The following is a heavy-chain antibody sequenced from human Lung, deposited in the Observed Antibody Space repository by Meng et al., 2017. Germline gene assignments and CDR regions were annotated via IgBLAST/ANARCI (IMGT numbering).Heavy chain of an antibody. V-gene: IGHV3-74*01. J-gene: IGHJ1*01. CDR3: THERLNH. CDR1: VFTFTDHG. Sequence: EVQFVESGGGLVPPGGALRLSCVASVFTFTDHGMHWVRQEPGKGLVGVSSINRDGTKPTYSDCVKGRSTISRDNAKNTLYLQMNNLRAEDTDFYYCTHERLNHWGQGALVTVSS. CDR2: INRDGTKP. D-gene: IGHD3-16*01.